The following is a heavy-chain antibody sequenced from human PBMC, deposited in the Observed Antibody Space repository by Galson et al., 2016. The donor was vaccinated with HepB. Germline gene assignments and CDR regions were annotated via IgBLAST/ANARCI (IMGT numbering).Heavy chain of an antibody. D-gene: IGHD3-3*01. V-gene: IGHV4-34*01. J-gene: IGHJ3*02. CDR2: VNESGRS. Sequence: SETLSLTCAVSGGTFNGYYWSWIRQTPGKGLEWIGEVNESGRSNYNPSLKSRVTLSVDTSKNQFSLKLSSVTAADTAVYYCAGGGRYLEWLLKAFDIWGQGTMVTVSS. CDR3: AGGGRYLEWLLKAFDI. CDR1: GGTFNGYY.